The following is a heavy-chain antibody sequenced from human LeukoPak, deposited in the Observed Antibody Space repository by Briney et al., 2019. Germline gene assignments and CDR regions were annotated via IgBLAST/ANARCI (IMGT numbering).Heavy chain of an antibody. V-gene: IGHV4-59*07. D-gene: IGHD2-21*01. CDR2: GHYSRTT. CDR1: GAFIKSYH. CDR3: AKRGGASGTFDS. Sequence: SDTLPLTCTVSGAFIKSYHWSWLREPPEKGQEGFGNGHYSRTTNYNASLKSRVTISVDTSNNQFPLKLSPVTAADTAVYYCAKRGGASGTFDSGGQGTLVTVSS. J-gene: IGHJ4*02.